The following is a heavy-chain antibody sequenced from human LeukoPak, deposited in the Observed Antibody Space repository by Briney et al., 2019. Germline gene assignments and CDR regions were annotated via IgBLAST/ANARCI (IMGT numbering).Heavy chain of an antibody. J-gene: IGHJ5*02. CDR3: ARQRFTMRAYAGTWFHP. CDR1: GYSFTTYW. V-gene: IGHV5-51*01. Sequence: GESLKISCKNSGYSFTTYWIGWVRQMPGKGLEWMGIIYPGDSDTRYNPSFQDQATISADKSISTAYLQWSSLKASDTAMYYCARQRFTMRAYAGTWFHPWGHGTLVTVYS. CDR2: IYPGDSDT. D-gene: IGHD3-10*01.